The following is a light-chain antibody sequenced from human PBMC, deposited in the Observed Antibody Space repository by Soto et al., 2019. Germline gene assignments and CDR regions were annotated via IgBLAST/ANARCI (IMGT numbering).Light chain of an antibody. CDR2: GAS. J-gene: IGKJ1*01. CDR3: QHYHNWPPWT. V-gene: IGKV3-15*01. Sequence: EIVLTQSPATLSVSPGERATLSCRASQYISNTLAWYQQKPGQAPRLLIYGASTRATGIPARFSGSGSGTEFTLTISSLQSEDFAGYYCQHYHNWPPWTFGQGTNVEI. CDR1: QYISNT.